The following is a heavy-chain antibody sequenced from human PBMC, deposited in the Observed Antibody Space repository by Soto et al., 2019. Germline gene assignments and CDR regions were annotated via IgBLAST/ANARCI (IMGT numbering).Heavy chain of an antibody. D-gene: IGHD2-15*01. CDR2: IYYSGST. CDR3: ARRGSGGPRRGFQH. V-gene: IGHV4-39*01. CDR1: GGSISSSSYY. Sequence: QLQLQESGPGLVKPSETLSLTCTVSGGSISSSSYYWGWIRQPPGKGLEWIGSIYYSGSTYYNPSLKSRVTISVDTSKNQFSLKLSSVTAADTAVYYCARRGSGGPRRGFQHWGQGTLVTVSS. J-gene: IGHJ1*01.